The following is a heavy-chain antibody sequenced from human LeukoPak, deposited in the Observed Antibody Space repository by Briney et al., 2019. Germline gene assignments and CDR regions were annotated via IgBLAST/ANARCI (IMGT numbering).Heavy chain of an antibody. CDR2: IKTDDSSA. V-gene: IGHV3-74*01. D-gene: IGHD6-13*01. J-gene: IGHJ4*01. CDR1: GFTFSTSW. Sequence: PGGSLRLSCAASGFTFSTSWMYWVRQAPGKGLVWVSRIKTDDSSAIYADSVKGRFTISRDNAKNTLYLHMNSLRAEDTAVYYCARAANTAAGTPTLAIDYWGQGTLVTVSS. CDR3: ARAANTAAGTPTLAIDY.